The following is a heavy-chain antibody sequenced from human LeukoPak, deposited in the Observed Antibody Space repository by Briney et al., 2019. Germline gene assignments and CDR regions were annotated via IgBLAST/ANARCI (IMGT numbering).Heavy chain of an antibody. V-gene: IGHV3-21*01. CDR1: GFTFSSYS. CDR3: AGDDSSRWLQPPYYFDY. D-gene: IGHD5-24*01. CDR2: ISSSSTYI. J-gene: IGHJ4*02. Sequence: GGSLRLSCAASGFTFSSYSMNWVRQAPGKGLEWVSSISSSSTYIFYADSVKSRFTISRDNAKSSLYLQMNSLRAEDTAVYYCAGDDSSRWLQPPYYFDYWGQGTLVTVSS.